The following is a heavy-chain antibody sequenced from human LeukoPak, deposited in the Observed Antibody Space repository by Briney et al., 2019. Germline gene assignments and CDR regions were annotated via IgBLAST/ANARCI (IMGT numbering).Heavy chain of an antibody. CDR2: INPSGGST. V-gene: IGHV1-46*01. CDR1: GYTFTSYY. Sequence: ASVKVSCKASGYTFTSYYMHWVRQAPGQGLEWMGIINPSGGSTSYAQKFQGRVTMTRDTSTSTVYMELSSLRPEDTAVYYCARDLGHDYGGNSVSSPYYFDYWGQGTLVTVSS. CDR3: ARDLGHDYGGNSVSSPYYFDY. D-gene: IGHD4-23*01. J-gene: IGHJ4*02.